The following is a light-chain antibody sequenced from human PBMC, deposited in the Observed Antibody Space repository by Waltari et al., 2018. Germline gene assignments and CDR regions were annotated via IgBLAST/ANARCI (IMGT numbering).Light chain of an antibody. CDR3: CSYTGTTTPRL. CDR2: EGN. V-gene: IGLV2-23*01. J-gene: IGLJ3*02. Sequence: YQQPPGKPPKVIIYEGNKRPSGFSDRFSGSKSGNTASLTNSGLQAEDEADYYCCSYTGTTTPRLFGGGTKLTVL.